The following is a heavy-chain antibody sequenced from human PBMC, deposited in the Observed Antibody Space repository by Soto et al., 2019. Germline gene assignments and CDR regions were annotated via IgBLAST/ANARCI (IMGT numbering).Heavy chain of an antibody. Sequence: GGSLRLSCAASGFTVSSNYMSWVRQAPGKGLEWVSIIYSGGSTYYADSVKGRFIISRDNSKNTLYLQMNSLRAEDTAVYYCAREYYYETSGYPPTNYYYGMDVWGQGTTVTVSS. J-gene: IGHJ6*02. CDR1: GFTVSSNY. D-gene: IGHD3-22*01. V-gene: IGHV3-53*01. CDR3: AREYYYETSGYPPTNYYYGMDV. CDR2: IYSGGST.